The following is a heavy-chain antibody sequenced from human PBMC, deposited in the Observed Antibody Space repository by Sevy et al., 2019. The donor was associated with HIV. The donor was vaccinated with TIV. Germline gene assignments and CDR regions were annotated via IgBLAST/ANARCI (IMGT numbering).Heavy chain of an antibody. CDR1: GFTFSNAW. CDR2: IKSKTDGGTT. CDR3: TTDSSGIVVVPAAKTLRHTPPPFDY. Sequence: GGSLRLSCAASGFTFSNAWMSWVRQAPGKGLEWVGRIKSKTDGGTTDYAAPVKGRFTISRDDSKNTLYLQMNRLKTEDTAVYYCTTDSSGIVVVPAAKTLRHTPPPFDYWGQGTLVTVSS. J-gene: IGHJ4*02. V-gene: IGHV3-15*01. D-gene: IGHD2-2*01.